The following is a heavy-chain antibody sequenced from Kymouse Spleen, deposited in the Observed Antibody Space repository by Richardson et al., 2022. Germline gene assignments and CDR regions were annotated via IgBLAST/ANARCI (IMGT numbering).Heavy chain of an antibody. CDR3: TRHPYGSGSYDAFDI. J-gene: IGHJ3*02. D-gene: IGHD3-10*01. Sequence: EVQLVESGGGLVQPGGSLKLSCAASGFTFSGSAMHWVRQASGKGLEWVGRIRSKANSYATAYAASVKGRFTISRDDSKNTAYLQMNSLKTEDTAVYYCTRHPYGSGSYDAFDIWGQGTMVTVSS. V-gene: IGHV3-73*02. CDR1: GFTFSGSA. CDR2: IRSKANSYAT.